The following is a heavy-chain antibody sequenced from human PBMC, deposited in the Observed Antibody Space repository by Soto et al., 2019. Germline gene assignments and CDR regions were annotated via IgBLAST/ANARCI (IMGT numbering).Heavy chain of an antibody. CDR2: IWDDGSNK. CDR1: GFTFSSYG. Sequence: GGSLRLSCAASGFTFSSYGMHWVRQAPGKGLEWVAVIWDDGSNKYYADSVKGRFTISRDNSKNTLYLQMNSLRAEDTAVYYCARDIEYYVSGSYYTEWFDPWGQGTLVTVSS. J-gene: IGHJ5*02. CDR3: ARDIEYYVSGSYYTEWFDP. D-gene: IGHD3-10*01. V-gene: IGHV3-33*01.